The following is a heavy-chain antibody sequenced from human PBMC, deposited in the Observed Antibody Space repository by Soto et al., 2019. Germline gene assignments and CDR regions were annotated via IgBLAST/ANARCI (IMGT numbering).Heavy chain of an antibody. CDR3: ARDGSGPQVRYFDL. CDR2: IWYDGSKK. Sequence: GGSLILSCAASGFIFRSYGMHWVRQAPGKGLEWVAMIWYDGSKKYYADSVKGRFTISRDNSKNALFLEVNTLRADDTAVYYCARDGSGPQVRYFDLWGRGTLVTVS. CDR1: GFIFRSYG. V-gene: IGHV3-33*01. D-gene: IGHD3-3*01. J-gene: IGHJ2*01.